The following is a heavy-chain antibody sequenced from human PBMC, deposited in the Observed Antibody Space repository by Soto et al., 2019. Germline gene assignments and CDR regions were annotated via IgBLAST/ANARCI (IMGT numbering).Heavy chain of an antibody. J-gene: IGHJ4*02. CDR1: GFTFSSYS. Sequence: GGSLRLSCAASGFTFSSYSMNWVRQAPGKGLEWVAVISNNGSNKYYADSVKGRFTISRDNSKNTLYLQMNSLRAEDTAVHYCAKATYNWNYVLDXWGQGILVTVSS. V-gene: IGHV3-33*06. CDR2: ISNNGSNK. CDR3: AKATYNWNYVLDX. D-gene: IGHD1-7*01.